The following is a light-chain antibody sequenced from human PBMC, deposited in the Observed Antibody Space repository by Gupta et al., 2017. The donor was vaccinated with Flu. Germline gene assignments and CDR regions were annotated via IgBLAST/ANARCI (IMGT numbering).Light chain of an antibody. V-gene: IGKV4-1*01. CDR1: QSGLYNVDNKNY. CDR3: HQDDSLPDT. J-gene: IGKJ2*01. CDR2: WAS. Sequence: DIVMTQSPDSLAVSLGERATINCKSSQSGLYNVDNKNYLAWYQQKPGQPPKLLINWASTRESGVPDRFSGSGSETDFTLTISSLQAEDVAVYFCHQDDSLPDTFGQGTKMEI.